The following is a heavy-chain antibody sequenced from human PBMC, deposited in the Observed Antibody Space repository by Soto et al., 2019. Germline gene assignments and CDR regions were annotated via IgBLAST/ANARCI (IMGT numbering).Heavy chain of an antibody. D-gene: IGHD2-15*01. CDR2: INHSGST. CDR3: ARGLVATNGGNLRRRSYYYYGMDV. J-gene: IGHJ6*02. Sequence: SETLSLTCAVYGGSFSGYYWSWIRQPPGKGLEWIGEINHSGSTNYNPSLKSRVTISVDTSKNQFSLKLSSVTAADTAVYYCARGLVATNGGNLRRRSYYYYGMDVWGQGTTVTVSS. CDR1: GGSFSGYY. V-gene: IGHV4-34*01.